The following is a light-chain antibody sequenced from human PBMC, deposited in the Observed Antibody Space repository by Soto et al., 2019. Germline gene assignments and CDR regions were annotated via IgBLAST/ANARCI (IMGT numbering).Light chain of an antibody. Sequence: DLQMTQSPSSLSASVGDRVTITCRASQSINTYLNWYQQKPGTAPKLLIYAASSLESGVPSRFSGSGSGTDFTLTITSLQPEDFAVYYCQQSYSTLAITFGQGTRLDIK. CDR3: QQSYSTLAIT. J-gene: IGKJ5*01. V-gene: IGKV1-39*01. CDR2: AAS. CDR1: QSINTY.